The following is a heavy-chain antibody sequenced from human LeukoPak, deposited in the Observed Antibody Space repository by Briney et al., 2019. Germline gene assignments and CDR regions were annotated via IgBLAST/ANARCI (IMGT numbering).Heavy chain of an antibody. V-gene: IGHV1-2*06. Sequence: ASVKVSCKASGYTFTGYYMHWMRQAPGQGLEWMGRINPNSGGTNYAQKFQGRVTMTRDTSISTAYMELSRLRSDDTAVYYCARGGYGDYLYYFDYWGQGTLVTVSS. CDR2: INPNSGGT. J-gene: IGHJ4*02. CDR1: GYTFTGYY. D-gene: IGHD4-17*01. CDR3: ARGGYGDYLYYFDY.